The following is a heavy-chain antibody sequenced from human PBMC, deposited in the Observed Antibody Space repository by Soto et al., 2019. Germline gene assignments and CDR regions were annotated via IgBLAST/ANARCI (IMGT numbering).Heavy chain of an antibody. CDR2: INPNSGGT. CDR3: ASAICSGGSCNSYFDY. CDR1: GYTFTGYY. V-gene: IGHV1-2*04. J-gene: IGHJ4*02. D-gene: IGHD2-15*01. Sequence: QVQLVQSGAEVKKPGASVKVSCKASGYTFTGYYMHWVRQAPGQGLEWMGWINPNSGGTNNAQKFQGWVTMTRDTSSSTAYMELSRQRSNDTAVYYCASAICSGGSCNSYFDYWGQGTLVTVSS.